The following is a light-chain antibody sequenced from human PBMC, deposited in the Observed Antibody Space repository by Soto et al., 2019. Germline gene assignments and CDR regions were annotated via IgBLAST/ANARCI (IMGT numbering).Light chain of an antibody. J-gene: IGLJ3*02. CDR3: QSYDNSLSGWV. CDR2: GND. Sequence: VLTQPPSVSGAPGQRVTISCSGSSSNIGAPFDVHWYQQVPGSAPKIVIYGNDNRPSGVPGRFSGSKSGTSASLAITGLQAEDEADYFCQSYDNSLSGWVFGGGTKLTVL. CDR1: SSNIGAPFD. V-gene: IGLV1-40*01.